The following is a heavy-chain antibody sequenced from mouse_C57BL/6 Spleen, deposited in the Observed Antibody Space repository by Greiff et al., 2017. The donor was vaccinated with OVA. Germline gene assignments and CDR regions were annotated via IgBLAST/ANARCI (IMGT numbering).Heavy chain of an antibody. CDR2: ISDGGSYT. Sequence: DVMLVESGGGLVKPGGSLKLSCAASGFTFSSYAMSWVRQTPEKRLEWVATISDGGSYTYYPDNVKGRFTISRDNAKNNLYLQMSHLKSEDTAMYYCARDAGYYGSDYYAMDYWGQGTSVTVSS. CDR3: ARDAGYYGSDYYAMDY. CDR1: GFTFSSYA. J-gene: IGHJ4*01. V-gene: IGHV5-4*01. D-gene: IGHD1-1*01.